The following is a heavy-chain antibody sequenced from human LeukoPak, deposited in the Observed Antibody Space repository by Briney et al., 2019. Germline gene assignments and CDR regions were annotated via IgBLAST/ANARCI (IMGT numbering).Heavy chain of an antibody. V-gene: IGHV3-7*04. D-gene: IGHD3-22*01. J-gene: IGHJ4*02. Sequence: GGSLRLSCAASGFTFSSYWMSWVCQAPGKGLEWVANIKQDGSEKYYVDSVKGRFTISRDNAKNSLYLQMNSLRAEDTAVYYCARGRSYDYFDYDSSGYYWGHYFDYWGQGTLVTVSS. CDR1: GFTFSSYW. CDR3: ARGRSYDYFDYDSSGYYWGHYFDY. CDR2: IKQDGSEK.